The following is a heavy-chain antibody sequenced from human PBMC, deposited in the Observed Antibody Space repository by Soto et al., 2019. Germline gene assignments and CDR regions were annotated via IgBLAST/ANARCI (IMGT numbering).Heavy chain of an antibody. CDR1: GFTFNNYW. V-gene: IGHV3-74*01. CDR3: AKSRDGYSFYYFYGLDV. J-gene: IGHJ6*02. D-gene: IGHD4-4*01. CDR2: INSDGSST. Sequence: PGGSLRLSCAASGFTFNNYWMHWVRQAPGKGLVWVSRINSDGSSTSYADSVKGRFTISRDNAKNTLYLEMNSLRPEDTAVYHCAKSRDGYSFYYFYGLDVWGQGTTVTVS.